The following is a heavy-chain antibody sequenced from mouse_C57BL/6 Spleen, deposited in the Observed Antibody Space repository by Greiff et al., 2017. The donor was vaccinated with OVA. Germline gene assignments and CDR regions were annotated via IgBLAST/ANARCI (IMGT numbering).Heavy chain of an antibody. CDR1: GYTFTSYW. J-gene: IGHJ2*01. CDR3: ARSAGSREGYFDY. V-gene: IGHV1-61*01. Sequence: VQLQQPGAELVRPGSSVKLSCKASGYTFTSYWMDWVKQRPGQGLEWIGNIYPSDSETHYNQKFKDKATLTVDKSSSTAYMQLSSLTSEDSAVYYCARSAGSREGYFDYWGQGTTLTVSS. CDR2: IYPSDSET.